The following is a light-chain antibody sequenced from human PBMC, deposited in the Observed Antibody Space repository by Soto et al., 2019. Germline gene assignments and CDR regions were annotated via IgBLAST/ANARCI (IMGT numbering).Light chain of an antibody. V-gene: IGKV3-15*01. CDR3: QQYTSSPQT. J-gene: IGKJ1*01. CDR1: QSVSSN. Sequence: EIVMTQSPATLSVSPGERATLSCRASQSVSSNLAWYQQKPGQSPRFLIYGASTGATGIPARFSGSGSGTEFIITCSSLRSEEFGVCYCQQYTSSPQTFCQGTK. CDR2: GAS.